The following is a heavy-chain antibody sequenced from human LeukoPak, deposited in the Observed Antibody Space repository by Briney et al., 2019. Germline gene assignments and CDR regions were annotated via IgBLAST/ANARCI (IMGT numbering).Heavy chain of an antibody. V-gene: IGHV4-59*01. CDR1: GGSISSYY. J-gene: IGHJ5*02. CDR3: ARFSGYYDSSGYSNWFDP. CDR2: IYYSGST. Sequence: PSETLSLTCTVSGGSISSYYWSWIRQPPGKGLEWIGYIYYSGSTTYNPSLKSRVTISVDTSKNQFSLKLSSVTAADTAVYYCARFSGYYDSSGYSNWFDPWGQGTLVTVSS. D-gene: IGHD3-22*01.